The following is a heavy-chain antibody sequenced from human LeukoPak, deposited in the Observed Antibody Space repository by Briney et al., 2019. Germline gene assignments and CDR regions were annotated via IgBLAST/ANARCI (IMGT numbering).Heavy chain of an antibody. J-gene: IGHJ6*03. CDR1: GFTFSSYS. D-gene: IGHD6-13*01. CDR2: ISSSSSYI. Sequence: PGGSLRLSCAAPGFTFSSYSMNWVRQAPGKGLEWVSSISSSSSYIYYADSVKGRFTISRDNAKNSLYLQMNSLRAEDTAVYYCARVPGYSSSWYISYYYYYYMDVWGKGTTVTVSS. V-gene: IGHV3-21*01. CDR3: ARVPGYSSSWYISYYYYYYMDV.